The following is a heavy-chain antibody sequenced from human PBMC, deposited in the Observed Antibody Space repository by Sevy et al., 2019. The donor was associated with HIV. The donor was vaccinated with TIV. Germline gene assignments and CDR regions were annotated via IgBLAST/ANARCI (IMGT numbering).Heavy chain of an antibody. Sequence: SETLSLTCTVSGGSISSYFWSWIRQPPGKGLEWIGYIYYSGNTNYNPSLKSRVTISVDTSKNQFSLKLRSVTDADTAVYYCARDFKGGDGYRSNGMDVWGQGTTVTVSS. J-gene: IGHJ6*02. D-gene: IGHD5-18*01. CDR2: IYYSGNT. CDR1: GGSISSYF. CDR3: ARDFKGGDGYRSNGMDV. V-gene: IGHV4-59*01.